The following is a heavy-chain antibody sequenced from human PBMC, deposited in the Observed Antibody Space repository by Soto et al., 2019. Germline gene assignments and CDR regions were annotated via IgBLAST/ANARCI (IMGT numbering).Heavy chain of an antibody. J-gene: IGHJ4*02. CDR1: GFTFSKYA. V-gene: IGHV3-23*01. D-gene: IGHD2-21*02. CDR3: AKDDVSGDGLWLVSD. Sequence: PGGSLRLSCEASGFTFSKYAMIWVRQAPGKGQEWVSGITGSGLTIEHSASVKGRFTISRDNPKNTVYLQMNSLRAEDTAIYYCAKDDVSGDGLWLVSDWGQGTPVTVSS. CDR2: ITGSGLTI.